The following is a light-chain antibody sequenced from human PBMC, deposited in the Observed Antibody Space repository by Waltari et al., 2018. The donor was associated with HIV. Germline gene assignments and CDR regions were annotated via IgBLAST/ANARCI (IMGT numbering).Light chain of an antibody. CDR3: SSYTSSSIV. J-gene: IGLJ1*01. Sequence: QSALTQPASVSGSPGQSITISCTGTSSDVGGDTYVSWYQQHPGKAPKLMIYDVSNRPSGVANRFSGSKSGNTASLTISGLQAEDEADYYCSSYTSSSIVFGTGTKVTVL. V-gene: IGLV2-14*01. CDR1: SSDVGGDTY. CDR2: DVS.